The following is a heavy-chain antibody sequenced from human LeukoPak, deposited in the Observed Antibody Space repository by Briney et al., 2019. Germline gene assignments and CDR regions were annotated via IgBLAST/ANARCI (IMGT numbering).Heavy chain of an antibody. D-gene: IGHD2-15*01. V-gene: IGHV4-39*01. CDR3: ARHSVAATTYYFDY. J-gene: IGHJ4*02. CDR2: IYYSGST. Sequence: SETLSPTCTVSSGSISSSSYYWGWIRQPPGKGLEWIGSIYYSGSTYYNPSLKSRVTISVDTSKNQFSLKLSSVTAADTAVYYCARHSVAATTYYFDYWGQGTLVTVSS. CDR1: SGSISSSSYY.